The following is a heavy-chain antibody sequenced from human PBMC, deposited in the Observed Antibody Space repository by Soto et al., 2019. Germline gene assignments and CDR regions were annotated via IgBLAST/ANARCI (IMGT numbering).Heavy chain of an antibody. CDR1: GITFSSQA. D-gene: IGHD3-10*01. J-gene: IGHJ3*02. V-gene: IGHV3-23*01. Sequence: PGGSLRLSCAVSGITFSSQAMSWVRQAPGKGLERVSAINTAGDRTYYADSVKARFTISRDNSRNTLYLQMDSLRAEDTATYYCARNYYGSGTSGRRAFDIWGQGTMVTVSS. CDR2: INTAGDRT. CDR3: ARNYYGSGTSGRRAFDI.